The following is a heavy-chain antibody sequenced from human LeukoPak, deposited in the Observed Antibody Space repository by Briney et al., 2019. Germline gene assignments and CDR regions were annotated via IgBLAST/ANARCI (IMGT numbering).Heavy chain of an antibody. D-gene: IGHD2-2*01. Sequence: AETLSLTCAVYGGSFSGYYWSWIRQPPGKGLEWIAEINHSGSTNYNPSLKSRVTISVDTSKNQFSLKLSSVTAADTAVYYCARQGGYQLPLLVWGKGTTVTVSS. CDR1: GGSFSGYY. V-gene: IGHV4-34*01. CDR2: INHSGST. CDR3: ARQGGYQLPLLV. J-gene: IGHJ6*04.